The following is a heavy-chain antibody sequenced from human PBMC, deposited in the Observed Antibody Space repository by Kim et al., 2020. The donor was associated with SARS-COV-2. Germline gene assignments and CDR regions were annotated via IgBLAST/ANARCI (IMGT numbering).Heavy chain of an antibody. D-gene: IGHD3-22*01. Sequence: ASVKVSCKASGYTFTGYYMHWVRQATGQGLEWMGRINPNSGGTNYAQKFQGRVTMTRDTSISTAYMELSRLRSDDTAVYYCARGVYYDSSGYDDPHAFDIWGQGTMVTVSS. CDR1: GYTFTGYY. J-gene: IGHJ3*02. CDR3: ARGVYYDSSGYDDPHAFDI. V-gene: IGHV1-2*06. CDR2: INPNSGGT.